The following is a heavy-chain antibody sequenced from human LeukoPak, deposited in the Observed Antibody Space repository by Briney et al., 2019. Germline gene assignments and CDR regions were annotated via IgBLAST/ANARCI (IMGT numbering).Heavy chain of an antibody. CDR2: IYYSGST. D-gene: IGHD2-21*02. CDR1: GGSISSSSYY. J-gene: IGHJ4*02. V-gene: IGHV4-39*07. CDR3: ARDTRGVVVVTATYYFDY. Sequence: SETLSLTCTVSGGSISSSSYYWGWIRQPPGKGLEWIGSIYYSGSTYYNPSLKSRVTISVDTSKNQFSLKLSSVTAADTAVYYCARDTRGVVVVTATYYFDYWGQGTLVTVSS.